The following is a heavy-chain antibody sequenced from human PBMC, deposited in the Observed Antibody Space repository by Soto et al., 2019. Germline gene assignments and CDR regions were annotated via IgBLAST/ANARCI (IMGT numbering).Heavy chain of an antibody. CDR1: GFTFSSYD. CDR3: ARSYSGSAHLYSYYGMDV. CDR2: IGTAGDT. Sequence: PGGSLRLSCAASGFTFSSYDMHWVRQATGKGLEWVSAIGTAGDTYYPGSVKGRFTISRENAKNSLYLQMNSLRAEDTAVYYCARSYSGSAHLYSYYGMDVWGQGTTVTVSS. D-gene: IGHD5-12*01. J-gene: IGHJ6*02. V-gene: IGHV3-13*01.